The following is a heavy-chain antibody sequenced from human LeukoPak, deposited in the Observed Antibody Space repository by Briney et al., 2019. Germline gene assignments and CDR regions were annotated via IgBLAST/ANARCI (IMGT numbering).Heavy chain of an antibody. J-gene: IGHJ6*02. CDR3: ATAPILRGEGGEHYKYGMDV. CDR2: IYHNGTP. CDR1: GDSISSSNW. V-gene: IGHV4-4*02. D-gene: IGHD2-2*02. Sequence: SETLSLTCAVSGDSISSSNWWSWVRQSPGKGLEWIGEIYHNGTPNYNPSLKSRVTISADTFKNHFSLKLTSVTAADTAVYYCATAPILRGEGGEHYKYGMDVWGQGTTVIVSS.